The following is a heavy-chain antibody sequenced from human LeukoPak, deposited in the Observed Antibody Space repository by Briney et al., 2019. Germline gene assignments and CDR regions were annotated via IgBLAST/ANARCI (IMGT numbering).Heavy chain of an antibody. CDR3: TREGAYDSATYGAGDY. D-gene: IGHD3-10*01. V-gene: IGHV3-74*01. CDR1: GFNFSNYW. Sequence: PGGSLRLSCTASGFNFSNYWMHWVRQAPGKGLVWVSRLNTGGNSTIYADSVKGRFIISRDNAKSTLYLQMNSLRADDTGVYYCTREGAYDSATYGAGDYWGQGTLVTVSS. J-gene: IGHJ4*02. CDR2: LNTGGNST.